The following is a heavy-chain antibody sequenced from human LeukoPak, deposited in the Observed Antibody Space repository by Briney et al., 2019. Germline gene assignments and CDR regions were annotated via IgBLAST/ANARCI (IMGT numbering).Heavy chain of an antibody. CDR2: ISGSNSYI. CDR1: GFTFSSYS. V-gene: IGHV3-21*01. J-gene: IGHJ4*02. CDR3: AKDGGTHFDH. Sequence: SGGSLRLSCAASGFTFSSYSMNWVRQAPGKGLEWVSSISGSNSYIYYADSMKGRFTITRDNAQNSLTLHMNTLRADDTAVYYCAKDGGTHFDHWGQGTLVTVSS. D-gene: IGHD1-26*01.